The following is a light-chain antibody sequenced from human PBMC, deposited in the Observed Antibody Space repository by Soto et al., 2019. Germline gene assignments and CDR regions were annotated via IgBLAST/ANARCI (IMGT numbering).Light chain of an antibody. J-gene: IGKJ1*01. CDR1: QSVSSN. V-gene: IGKV3-15*01. CDR3: QQYDKWPPMT. Sequence: EIVMTQSPATLSVSPGERATLSCRASQSVSSNLAWYQQKPGQAPRLLIYGASTRATDIPARFSGGGSGTELTLTISSLQSEDFAVYYCQQYDKWPPMTFGQGTKVEIK. CDR2: GAS.